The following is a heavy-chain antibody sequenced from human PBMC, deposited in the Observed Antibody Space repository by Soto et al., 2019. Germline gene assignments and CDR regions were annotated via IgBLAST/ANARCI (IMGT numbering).Heavy chain of an antibody. J-gene: IGHJ5*02. V-gene: IGHV1-3*01. D-gene: IGHD6-13*01. CDR2: INAGNGNT. CDR3: ARDPLVYSSQNWFDP. Sequence: ASVKVSCKASGYTFTSYAMHWVRQAPGQRLEWMGWINAGNGNTKYSQKFQGRVTITRDTSASTAYMELSSLRSEDTAVYYCARDPLVYSSQNWFDPWGQGTLVIVSS. CDR1: GYTFTSYA.